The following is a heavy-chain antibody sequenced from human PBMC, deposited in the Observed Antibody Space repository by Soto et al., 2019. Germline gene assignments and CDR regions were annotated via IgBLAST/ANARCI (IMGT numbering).Heavy chain of an antibody. J-gene: IGHJ4*02. CDR1: GGSISTGGYY. D-gene: IGHD4-17*01. CDR3: ARGLSVTLFDN. V-gene: IGHV4-31*03. CDR2: IYYSGST. Sequence: QVQLQESGPGLVKPSQTLSLTCTVSGGSISTGGYYWTWIRQHPGKGLEWIGYIYYSGSTYYNPSLKSRVTISVDTSKNQFSMKLSSVTAADTAVYYCARGLSVTLFDNWGQGTLVTVSS.